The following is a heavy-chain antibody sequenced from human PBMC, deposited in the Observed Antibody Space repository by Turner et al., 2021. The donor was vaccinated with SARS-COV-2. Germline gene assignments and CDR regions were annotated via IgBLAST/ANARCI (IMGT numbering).Heavy chain of an antibody. CDR3: ARGDSSSWLTY. CDR1: GFTVCSNY. V-gene: IGHV3-66*01. CDR2: IYSGGTT. Sequence: EVQLVESGGGLVQPGGSLRLSCAASGFTVCSNYMSWVRQAPGKGLEWVSIIYSGGTTYYADSVKGRFTISRDNSKNTLYLQMNSLSAEDTAVYYCARGDSSSWLTYWGQGTLVTVSS. J-gene: IGHJ4*02. D-gene: IGHD6-13*01.